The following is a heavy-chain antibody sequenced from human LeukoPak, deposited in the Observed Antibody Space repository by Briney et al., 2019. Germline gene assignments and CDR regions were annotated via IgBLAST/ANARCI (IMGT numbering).Heavy chain of an antibody. CDR2: IIPIFGTA. V-gene: IGHV1-69*13. Sequence: SVKVSCKASGGTFSSYAISWVRQAPGQGLEWMGGIIPIFGTANYAQKFQGRVTITADESTSTAYMELSSLRSEDTAVYYCARIGVHYYGSGTYYNALSGWFDPWGQGTLVTVSS. CDR1: GGTFSSYA. CDR3: ARIGVHYYGSGTYYNALSGWFDP. D-gene: IGHD3-10*01. J-gene: IGHJ5*02.